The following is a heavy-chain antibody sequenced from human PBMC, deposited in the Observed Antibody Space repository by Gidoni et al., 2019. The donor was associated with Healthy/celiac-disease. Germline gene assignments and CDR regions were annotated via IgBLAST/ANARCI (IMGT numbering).Heavy chain of an antibody. CDR1: GGPISRSGYY. CDR2: IYYSGST. J-gene: IGHJ6*03. CDR3: ARHGLADFRYYYYYMDV. V-gene: IGHV4-39*01. D-gene: IGHD3-3*01. Sequence: LQLQESGPRLVKPSETLSLPCAVPGGPISRSGYYWGWIRQPPGMGLEWIGSIYYSGSTYYNPSLKSRVTISVDTSKNQFSLKLSSVTAADTAVYYCARHGLADFRYYYYYMDVWGKGTTVTVSS.